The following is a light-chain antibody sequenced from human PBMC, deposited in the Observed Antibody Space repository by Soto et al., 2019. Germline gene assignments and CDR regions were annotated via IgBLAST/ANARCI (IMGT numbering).Light chain of an antibody. J-gene: IGKJ1*01. CDR2: AAS. V-gene: IGKV3-20*01. CDR3: QQYGTSPET. Sequence: DIVLTQSPGTLSLSPGERATLSCSTSQGLNRNLAWYQQKLGQAPRLLIYAASSRAAGIPDRFSGSGSGTDFTLTISRLEPEEFAVYYCQQYGTSPETFGQGTKVDIK. CDR1: QGLNRN.